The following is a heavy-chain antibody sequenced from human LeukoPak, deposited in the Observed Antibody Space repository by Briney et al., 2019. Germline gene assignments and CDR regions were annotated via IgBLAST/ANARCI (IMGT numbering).Heavy chain of an antibody. CDR1: GFTFSDYY. CDR2: ILYDGSNE. D-gene: IGHD3-22*01. V-gene: IGHV3-30*03. Sequence: GGSLRLSCAASGFTFSDYYMSWIRQAPGKGLEWVSFILYDGSNEYYADSVKGRFTISRDNAKNSLYLQVDRLRAEDTAVYYCARDYDTSGYYDYWGQGTLVTVSS. CDR3: ARDYDTSGYYDY. J-gene: IGHJ4*02.